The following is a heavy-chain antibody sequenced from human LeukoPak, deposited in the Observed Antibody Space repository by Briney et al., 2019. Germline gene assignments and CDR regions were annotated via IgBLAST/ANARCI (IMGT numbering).Heavy chain of an antibody. D-gene: IGHD3-22*01. Sequence: GGSLRLSCAASGFTFSSYEMNWVRQAPGKGLEWVSYISSSGSTIYYADSVKGRFTISRDNAKNTLYLQMNSLRAEDTAVYYCARDSAYDSSGSFDYWGQGTLVTVSS. CDR2: ISSSGSTI. V-gene: IGHV3-48*03. CDR1: GFTFSSYE. CDR3: ARDSAYDSSGSFDY. J-gene: IGHJ4*02.